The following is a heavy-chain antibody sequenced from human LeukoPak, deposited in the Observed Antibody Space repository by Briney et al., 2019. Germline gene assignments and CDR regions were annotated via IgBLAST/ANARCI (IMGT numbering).Heavy chain of an antibody. CDR3: ALGYCSGGSCYYYYGMDV. V-gene: IGHV3-48*01. D-gene: IGHD2-15*01. CDR2: ISSSSSTI. J-gene: IGHJ6*02. Sequence: GGSLRLSCAASGFTFSSYSTNWVRQAPGKGLEWVSYISSSSSTIYYADSVKGRFTISRDNAKNSLYLQMNSLRAEDTAVYYCALGYCSGGSCYYYYGMDVWGQGTTVTVSS. CDR1: GFTFSSYS.